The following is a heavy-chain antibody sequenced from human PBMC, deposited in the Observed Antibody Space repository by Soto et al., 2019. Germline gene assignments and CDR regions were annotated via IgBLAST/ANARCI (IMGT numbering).Heavy chain of an antibody. CDR3: ATNARGPGAFDI. CDR1: GYTLISYA. J-gene: IGHJ3*02. D-gene: IGHD3-10*01. V-gene: IGHV1-3*01. Sequence: ASVKVSCKASGYTLISYAMHWVRQAPGQRLEWMGWINAGSGNTYYSRTFQGRVTITRDTSASTAYMEMSSLRSEDTAVYYCATNARGPGAFDIWGQGTMVTVSS. CDR2: INAGSGNT.